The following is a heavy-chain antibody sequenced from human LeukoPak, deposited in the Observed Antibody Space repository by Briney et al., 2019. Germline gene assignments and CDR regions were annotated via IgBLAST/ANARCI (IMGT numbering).Heavy chain of an antibody. V-gene: IGHV1-2*02. D-gene: IGHD5-18*01. CDR3: ARGGYSYGVDY. CDR1: GYTFTGYY. J-gene: IGHJ4*02. CDR2: INPDSGGT. Sequence: GASVKVSCKASGYTFTGYYIHWVRQAPGQGLEWMGWINPDSGGTNYVQKFQGGVTMTRDTSITTAYMELSRLTSDDTAVYYCARGGYSYGVDYWGQGTLVTVSS.